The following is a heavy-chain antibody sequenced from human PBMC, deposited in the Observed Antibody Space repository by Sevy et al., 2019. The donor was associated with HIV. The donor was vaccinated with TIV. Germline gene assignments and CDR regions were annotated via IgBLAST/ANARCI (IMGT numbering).Heavy chain of an antibody. CDR1: GFTFSSYA. Sequence: GGSLRLSCAASGFTFSSYAMNWVRQAPGKGLEWVAVISYDGSNKYYADSVKGRFTISRDNSKNTLYLQMNSLRAEDTAVYYCARGLGGSHRRAFDIWGQGTMVTVSS. J-gene: IGHJ3*02. CDR2: ISYDGSNK. V-gene: IGHV3-30-3*01. D-gene: IGHD1-26*01. CDR3: ARGLGGSHRRAFDI.